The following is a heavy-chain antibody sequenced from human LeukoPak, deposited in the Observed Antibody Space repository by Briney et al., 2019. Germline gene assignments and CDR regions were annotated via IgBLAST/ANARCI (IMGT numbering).Heavy chain of an antibody. D-gene: IGHD3-10*01. CDR3: ARGWRYYGSGSHEYFQH. Sequence: PSETLSLTCTVSGGSISSYYWSWIRQPPGKGLEWIGYIYYSGSTNYNPSLKSRVTISVDTSKNQFSLKLSSVTAADTAVYYCARGWRYYGSGSHEYFQHWGQGTLVTVSS. CDR2: IYYSGST. J-gene: IGHJ1*01. CDR1: GGSISSYY. V-gene: IGHV4-59*12.